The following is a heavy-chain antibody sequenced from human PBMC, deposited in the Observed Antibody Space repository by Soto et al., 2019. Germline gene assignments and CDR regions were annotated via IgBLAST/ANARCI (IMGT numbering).Heavy chain of an antibody. J-gene: IGHJ4*02. CDR2: ISAYNDNT. CDR1: GYTFTSYG. Sequence: ASVKVSCKASGYTFTSYGIRWVRQAPGQGLEWMGWISAYNDNTNYAQKLQGRVTMTTDTSTSTAYMELRSLRSDDTAVYYCARLNSDFWSGYFDYWGQGTLVTVSS. V-gene: IGHV1-18*01. D-gene: IGHD3-3*01. CDR3: ARLNSDFWSGYFDY.